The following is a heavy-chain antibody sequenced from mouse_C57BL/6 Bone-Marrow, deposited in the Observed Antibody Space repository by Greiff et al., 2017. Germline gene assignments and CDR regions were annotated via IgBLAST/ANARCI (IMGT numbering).Heavy chain of an antibody. CDR1: GYTFTSYW. CDR2: IDPSDSYT. Sequence: QVQLQQPGAELVMPGASVKLSCKASGYTFTSYWMHWVKQRPGQGLEWIGEIDPSDSYTNYNQKFKGKSTLTVDKSSSTAYMQLSSLTSEDSAVYYCAREAFFFYYAMDYGGQGTSVTVSS. V-gene: IGHV1-69*01. CDR3: AREAFFFYYAMDY. J-gene: IGHJ4*01.